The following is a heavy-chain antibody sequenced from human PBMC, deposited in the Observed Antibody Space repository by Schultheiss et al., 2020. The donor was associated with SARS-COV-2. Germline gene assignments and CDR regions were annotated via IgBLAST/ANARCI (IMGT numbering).Heavy chain of an antibody. CDR1: GGSISSYY. V-gene: IGHV4-59*08. Sequence: SETLSLTCTVSGGSISSYYWGWIRQPPGKGLEWIGYIYYSGSTNYNPSLKSRVTISVDTSKNQFSLKLSSVTAADTAVYYCARQGSITIFGVVTSGSHFDFWGQGTLVTVSS. CDR3: ARQGSITIFGVVTSGSHFDF. CDR2: IYYSGST. D-gene: IGHD3-3*01. J-gene: IGHJ4*02.